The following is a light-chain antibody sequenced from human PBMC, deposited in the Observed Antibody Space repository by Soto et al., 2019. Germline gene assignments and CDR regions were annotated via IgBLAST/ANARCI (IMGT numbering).Light chain of an antibody. CDR1: SSDVGGYSY. CDR3: CSYAGAFTYV. J-gene: IGLJ1*01. CDR2: DVS. V-gene: IGLV2-11*01. Sequence: QSALTQPRSVSWSPGHSVTISCTGTSSDVGGYSYVSWYQQHPGKAPKLMISDVSKRPSGVPDRFSGSKFGNTASLTISGPQAEDEADYYCCSYAGAFTYVFGSGTKLTVL.